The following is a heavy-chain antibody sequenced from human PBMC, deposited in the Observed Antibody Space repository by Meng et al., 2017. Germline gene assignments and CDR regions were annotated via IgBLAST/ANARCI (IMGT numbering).Heavy chain of an antibody. Sequence: GGSLRLSCAASGFTFSSYAMHWVRQAPGKGLEWVAVISYDGSNKYYADSVKGRFTISRDNSKNTLYLQMNSLRAEDTAVYYCAKGAGAITMIVVFDYWGQGTLVTVSS. CDR3: AKGAGAITMIVVFDY. D-gene: IGHD3-22*01. CDR2: ISYDGSNK. CDR1: GFTFSSYA. V-gene: IGHV3-30*04. J-gene: IGHJ4*02.